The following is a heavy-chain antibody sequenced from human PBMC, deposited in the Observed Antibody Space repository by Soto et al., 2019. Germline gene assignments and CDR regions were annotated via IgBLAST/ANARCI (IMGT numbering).Heavy chain of an antibody. CDR1: GGSISSYY. CDR2: IYYSGST. Sequence: AESLSLTCTVSGGSISSYYWSWIRQPPGKGLEWIGYIYYSGSTNYNPSLKSRGTISVDTAKNQISRKLSAVTAAYKGVYYCARGRYSSSLDYWGQGTLVTVSS. CDR3: ARGRYSSSLDY. V-gene: IGHV4-59*01. J-gene: IGHJ4*02. D-gene: IGHD6-6*01.